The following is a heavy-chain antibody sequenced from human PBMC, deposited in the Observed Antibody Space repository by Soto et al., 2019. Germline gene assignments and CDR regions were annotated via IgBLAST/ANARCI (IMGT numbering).Heavy chain of an antibody. CDR3: ARETDYGGNSPFDY. V-gene: IGHV4-59*01. J-gene: IGHJ4*02. CDR2: IYYSGST. CDR1: GGSISSYY. D-gene: IGHD4-17*01. Sequence: NPSETLSLTCTVSGGSISSYYWSWIRQPPGKGLEWIGYIYYSGSTNYDPSLKSRVTISVDTSKNQFSLKLSSVTAADTAVYYCARETDYGGNSPFDYWGQGTLVTVSS.